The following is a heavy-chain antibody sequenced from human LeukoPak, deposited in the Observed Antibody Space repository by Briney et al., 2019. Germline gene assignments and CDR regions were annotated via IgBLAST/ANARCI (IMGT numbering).Heavy chain of an antibody. J-gene: IGHJ4*02. CDR1: GGSISNYY. CDR2: IYYSGNT. CDR3: ARVRYCSTNRCYDREFDN. V-gene: IGHV4-59*01. D-gene: IGHD2-2*01. Sequence: SETLSLTCTVSGGSISNYYWSWIRQPPGKGLEWIGYIYYSGNTNYNPSLKSRVTISVDTSKNQFSLKLNSVTSADTAVYYCARVRYCSTNRCYDREFDNWGQGTLVTVSS.